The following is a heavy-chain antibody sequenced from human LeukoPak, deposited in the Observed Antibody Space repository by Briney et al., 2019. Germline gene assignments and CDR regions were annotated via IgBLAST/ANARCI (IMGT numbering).Heavy chain of an antibody. D-gene: IGHD3-22*01. CDR1: GYSISSGYY. J-gene: IGHJ5*02. CDR2: IYHSGST. Sequence: SETLSLTCTVSGYSISSGYYWGWIRQPPGKGLEWIGSIYHSGSTYYNPSLKSRVTILVDTSKNQFSLRLSSVTAADTAVYYCARIGYDSSGYYYWFEPWGQGTLVTVSS. CDR3: ARIGYDSSGYYYWFEP. V-gene: IGHV4-38-2*02.